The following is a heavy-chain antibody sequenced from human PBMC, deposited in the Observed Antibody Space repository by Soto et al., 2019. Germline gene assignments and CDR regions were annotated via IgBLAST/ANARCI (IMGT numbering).Heavy chain of an antibody. Sequence: SETLSLTCTVSGGSISSGGYYWSWIRQHPGKSLEWIGYIYYSGSTYYNPSLKSRVTISVDTSKNQFSLKLSSVTAADTAVYYCARARGSSGYYDYWGQGTLVTVSS. V-gene: IGHV4-31*03. CDR3: ARARGSSGYYDY. J-gene: IGHJ4*02. D-gene: IGHD3-22*01. CDR2: IYYSGST. CDR1: GGSISSGGYY.